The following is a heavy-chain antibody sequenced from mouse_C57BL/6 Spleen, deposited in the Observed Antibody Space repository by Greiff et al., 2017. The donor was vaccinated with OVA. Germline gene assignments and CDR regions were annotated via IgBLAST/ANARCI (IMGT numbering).Heavy chain of an antibody. V-gene: IGHV1-7*01. J-gene: IGHJ2*01. Sequence: QVQLKESGAELAKPGASVKLSCKASGYTFTSYWMHWVKQRPGQGLEWIGYINPSSGYTKYNQKFKDKDTLTADKSSSTAYMQLSSLTYEDSAVYYCARGGYGSGYFDYWGQGTTLTVSS. CDR3: ARGGYGSGYFDY. D-gene: IGHD1-1*01. CDR2: INPSSGYT. CDR1: GYTFTSYW.